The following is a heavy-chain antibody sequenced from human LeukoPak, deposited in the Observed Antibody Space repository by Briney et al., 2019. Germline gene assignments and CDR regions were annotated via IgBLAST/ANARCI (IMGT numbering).Heavy chain of an antibody. D-gene: IGHD1-26*01. CDR3: ARDMSGSSHDAFDI. J-gene: IGHJ3*02. V-gene: IGHV1-69*04. Sequence: GASVKVSCKASGGTFSSYTISWVRQAPGQGLEWMGRIIPILGIANYAQKFQGRVTITADKSTSTAYMELSSLRSEDTAVYYCARDMSGSSHDAFDIWGQGTMVTASS. CDR2: IIPILGIA. CDR1: GGTFSSYT.